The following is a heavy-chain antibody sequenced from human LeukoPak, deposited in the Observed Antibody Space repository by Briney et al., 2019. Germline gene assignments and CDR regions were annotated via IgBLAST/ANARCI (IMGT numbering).Heavy chain of an antibody. CDR2: ITWDGGRA. Sequence: GGSLRLSCAASGFTFDDYSMHWVRQAPGKGLEWVSLITWDGGRAYYEDSVKGRFTISRDNSKNSLYLQMISLGTEDTALYYCAKDGKNYFDYWGQGTLVTVSS. J-gene: IGHJ4*02. CDR1: GFTFDDYS. CDR3: AKDGKNYFDY. V-gene: IGHV3-43D*03.